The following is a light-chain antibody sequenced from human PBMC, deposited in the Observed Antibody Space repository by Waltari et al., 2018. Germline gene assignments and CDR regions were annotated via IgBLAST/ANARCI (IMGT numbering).Light chain of an antibody. Sequence: QSVLTQPPSVSGAPGQSVTISCTGRRSNIGAGYDVHWYQQIPGSAPKVLIPRDDNRPSGVPGRFSGSKSGTSASLSVTGLHVEDEADYFCQSYDRDLNAVLFGGGTKLTVL. V-gene: IGLV1-40*01. CDR1: RSNIGAGYD. J-gene: IGLJ2*01. CDR3: QSYDRDLNAVL. CDR2: RDD.